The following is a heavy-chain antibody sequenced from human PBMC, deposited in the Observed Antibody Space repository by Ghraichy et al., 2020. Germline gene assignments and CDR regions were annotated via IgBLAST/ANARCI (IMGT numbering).Heavy chain of an antibody. J-gene: IGHJ4*02. V-gene: IGHV1-18*01. D-gene: IGHD3-16*02. CDR3: ARVGGDYDYIWGSFRYTGLDY. CDR2: ISAYNGKT. CDR1: GYTFTSYG. Sequence: ASVKVSCKASGYTFTSYGINWVRQAPGQGLEWMGWISAYNGKTNYAQKLQGRVTMTTDTSTSTAYMDLRSLRSDDTAVYYCARVGGDYDYIWGSFRYTGLDYWGQGTLVTVSS.